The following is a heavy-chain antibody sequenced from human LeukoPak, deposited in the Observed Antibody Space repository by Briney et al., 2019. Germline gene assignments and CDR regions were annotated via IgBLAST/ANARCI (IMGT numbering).Heavy chain of an antibody. Sequence: GGSLRLSCAASGFTFSSYWMHWVRQAPGKGLVWVSRINSDGSSTSYADSVKGRFTISRDNDKNTLYLQMNSLRAEDTAVYYCASYGYSYGYDYFDYWGQGTLVTVSS. CDR3: ASYGYSYGYDYFDY. CDR2: INSDGSST. J-gene: IGHJ4*02. V-gene: IGHV3-74*01. CDR1: GFTFSSYW. D-gene: IGHD5-18*01.